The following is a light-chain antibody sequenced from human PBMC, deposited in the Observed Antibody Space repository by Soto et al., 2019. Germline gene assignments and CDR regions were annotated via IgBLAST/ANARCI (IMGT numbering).Light chain of an antibody. J-gene: IGKJ2*01. CDR2: DAS. CDR1: QSVSSY. CDR3: QQRSNWVPMYT. Sequence: EIVLTQSPATLSLSPGERATLSCGASQSVSSYLAWYQQKPGQAPRLLIYDASNRATGIPARFSGSGSGTDFTLTISSLEPEDFAVYYCQQRSNWVPMYTFGQGTKLEIK. V-gene: IGKV3-11*01.